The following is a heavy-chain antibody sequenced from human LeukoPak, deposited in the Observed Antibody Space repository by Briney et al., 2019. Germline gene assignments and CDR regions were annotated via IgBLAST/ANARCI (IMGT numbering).Heavy chain of an antibody. CDR2: IKGDGSST. J-gene: IGHJ4*02. V-gene: IGHV3-74*01. Sequence: GGSLRLSCAASGFTFSSYGMHWVRHTPGKGLVWVSRIKGDGSSTSYADSVKGRFTISRDNAKNTLYLQMNSLRAEDTAVYYCARDGYSFGHDFDYWGQGTLVTVSS. D-gene: IGHD5-18*01. CDR1: GFTFSSYG. CDR3: ARDGYSFGHDFDY.